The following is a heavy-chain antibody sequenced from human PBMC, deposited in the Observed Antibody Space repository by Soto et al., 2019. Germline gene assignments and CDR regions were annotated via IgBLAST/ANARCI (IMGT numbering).Heavy chain of an antibody. CDR1: GFTFSSYG. Sequence: LRLSCAASGFTFSSYGMHWVRQAPGKGLEWVAVIWYDGSNKYYADSVKGRFTISRDNSKNTLYLQMNSLRSEDTAVYYCARLGDYYDSSGYYYLDYWGQGTLVTVSS. V-gene: IGHV3-33*01. J-gene: IGHJ4*02. CDR3: ARLGDYYDSSGYYYLDY. CDR2: IWYDGSNK. D-gene: IGHD3-22*01.